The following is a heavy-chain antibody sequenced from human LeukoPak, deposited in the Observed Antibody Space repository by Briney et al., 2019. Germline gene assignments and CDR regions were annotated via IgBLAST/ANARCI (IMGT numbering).Heavy chain of an antibody. CDR2: IYPTGST. J-gene: IGHJ5*02. CDR1: GYSISSGYY. CDR3: ARAYSSSWYWNWFDP. D-gene: IGHD6-13*01. Sequence: ASETLSLTCTVSGYSISSGYYWGWIRQPPGKGLEWIGNIYPTGSTYYNPSLKSRVTISVDTSKNQFSLKVSSVSAADTAVYYCARAYSSSWYWNWFDPWGQGTLVTVSS. V-gene: IGHV4-38-2*02.